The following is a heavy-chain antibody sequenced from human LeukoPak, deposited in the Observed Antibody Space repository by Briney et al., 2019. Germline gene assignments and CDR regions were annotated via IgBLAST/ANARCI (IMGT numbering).Heavy chain of an antibody. CDR1: GYTFSSYG. D-gene: IGHD3-22*01. J-gene: IGHJ5*02. CDR2: ISAYSGNT. V-gene: IGHV1-18*01. CDR3: ARVHTGLYDIIAYYPSGNWFDP. Sequence: LGASVKVSCKASGYTFSSYGISWVRQAPGQGLEWMGWISAYSGNTKTPQKFQGRVTMTTDTSTSTAYMELRSLRSDDTAIYYCARVHTGLYDIIAYYPSGNWFDPWGQGSLVTVSS.